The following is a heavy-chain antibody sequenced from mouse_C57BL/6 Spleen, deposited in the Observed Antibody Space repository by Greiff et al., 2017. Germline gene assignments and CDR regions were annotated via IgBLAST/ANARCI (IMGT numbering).Heavy chain of an antibody. CDR3: ARTELTGYYFDD. Sequence: QVQLQQPGAELVKPGASVKMSCKASGYTFTSYWITWVKQRPGQGLEWIGDIYPGSGSTNYNEKFKSKATLTVDTSSSTAYMQLSILTSEDSAVYYCARTELTGYYFDDWGQGTTLTVSS. D-gene: IGHD4-1*01. CDR2: IYPGSGST. CDR1: GYTFTSYW. J-gene: IGHJ2*01. V-gene: IGHV1-55*01.